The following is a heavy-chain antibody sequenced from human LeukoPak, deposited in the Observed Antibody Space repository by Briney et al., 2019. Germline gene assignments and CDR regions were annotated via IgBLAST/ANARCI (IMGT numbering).Heavy chain of an antibody. V-gene: IGHV4-39*07. D-gene: IGHD2-15*01. J-gene: IGHJ6*02. Sequence: PSETLSLTCTVSGGSISSSSYYWGWIRQPPGKGLEWIGSIYYSGSTYYNPSLKSRVTISVDTSKNQFSLKLSSVTAADTAVYYCARERVVAATTTSYYWYGMDVWGQGTTVTVSS. CDR2: IYYSGST. CDR1: GGSISSSSYY. CDR3: ARERVVAATTTSYYWYGMDV.